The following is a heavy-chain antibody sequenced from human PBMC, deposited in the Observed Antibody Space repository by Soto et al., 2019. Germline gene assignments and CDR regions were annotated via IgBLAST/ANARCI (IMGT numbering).Heavy chain of an antibody. J-gene: IGHJ4*02. CDR2: IWYDGSNK. V-gene: IGHV3-33*01. CDR1: GFTFSSYG. Sequence: GGSLRLSCAASGFTFSSYGMHWVRQAPGKGLEWVAVIWYDGSNKYYADSVKGRFTISRDNSKNTLYLQMNSLRAEDTAVYYCARDLSGRCSGGSCPSPYWGQGTLVTVSS. D-gene: IGHD2-15*01. CDR3: ARDLSGRCSGGSCPSPY.